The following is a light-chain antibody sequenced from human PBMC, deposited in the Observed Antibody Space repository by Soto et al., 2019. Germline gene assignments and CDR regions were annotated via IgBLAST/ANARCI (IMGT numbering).Light chain of an antibody. CDR1: SSDVGGSNY. V-gene: IGLV2-14*01. Sequence: QSALTQPASASGSPGQSITISCTGTSSDVGGSNYVSWYQQHPGKAPKLMIYDVNNRPSGISNRFSGSKSGNTASLTISGLQAEDEADYYCSSYRSGSTLVFGGGTKVTVL. J-gene: IGLJ2*01. CDR3: SSYRSGSTLV. CDR2: DVN.